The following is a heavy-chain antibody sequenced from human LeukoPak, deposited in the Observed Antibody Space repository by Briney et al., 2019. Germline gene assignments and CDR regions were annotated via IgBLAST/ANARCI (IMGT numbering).Heavy chain of an antibody. CDR2: IKTKTDGGTT. V-gene: IGHV3-15*01. D-gene: IGHD3-3*01. CDR3: TTDLLRFLEWLNFDY. Sequence: GGSLRLSCAASGFTFSNAWMSWVRQAPGKGLEWVGRIKTKTDGGTTDYAAPVKGRFTITRDDSKNTLYLQMNSRKTEDTAVYYCTTDLLRFLEWLNFDYWGQGTLVTVSS. J-gene: IGHJ4*02. CDR1: GFTFSNAW.